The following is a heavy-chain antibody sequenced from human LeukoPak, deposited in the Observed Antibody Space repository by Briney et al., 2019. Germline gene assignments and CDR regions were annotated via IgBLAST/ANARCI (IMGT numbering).Heavy chain of an antibody. V-gene: IGHV3-21*01. Sequence: PGGSLRLSCAASGFTVSSNYMSWVRQAPGKGLEWVSSISSSSSYIYYADSVKGRFTISRDNAKNSLYLQMNSLRAEDTAVYYCARQGSSGDYWGREPWSPSPQ. J-gene: IGHJ4*02. CDR2: ISSSSSYI. CDR3: ARQGSSGDY. CDR1: GFTVSSNY. D-gene: IGHD6-6*01.